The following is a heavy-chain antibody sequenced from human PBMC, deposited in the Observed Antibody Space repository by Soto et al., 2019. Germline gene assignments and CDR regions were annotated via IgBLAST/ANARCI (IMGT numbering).Heavy chain of an antibody. D-gene: IGHD2-8*02. V-gene: IGHV3-64*01. CDR2: INNNGGST. CDR3: ARGSSHWWTYYFDY. J-gene: IGHJ4*02. CDR1: GFSFNSYA. Sequence: GGSLRLSCAASGFSFNSYAMYWVRQAPGKGLKYISAINNNGGSTYYASSVKGRFTISRDNSKNTLFLQMGSLRPEDTAVYYCARGSSHWWTYYFDYWGQGTLVTVSS.